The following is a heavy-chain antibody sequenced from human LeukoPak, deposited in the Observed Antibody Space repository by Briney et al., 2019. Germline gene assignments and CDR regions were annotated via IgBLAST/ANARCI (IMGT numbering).Heavy chain of an antibody. J-gene: IGHJ4*02. CDR2: INPNGGST. CDR1: GYTFTSYY. V-gene: IGHV1-46*01. Sequence: GASVKVSCKASGYTFTSYYLHWVRQAPGQGLEWMGIINPNGGSTSSAQKFHGRVTMTRDTSTSTVYMELSSLSSEDTALYYCARARSASGSSWGSGDYWGQGTLVTVSS. D-gene: IGHD3-10*01. CDR3: ARARSASGSSWGSGDY.